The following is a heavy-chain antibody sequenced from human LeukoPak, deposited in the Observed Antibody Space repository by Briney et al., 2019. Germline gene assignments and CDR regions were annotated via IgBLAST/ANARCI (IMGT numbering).Heavy chain of an antibody. J-gene: IGHJ4*02. D-gene: IGHD5-18*01. Sequence: GGSLRLYCSASGFTVYSSYMNRHRQAPGQGLKWVTIAYTGGTTYLADSEGGRITISRDNSENTLYLHMNSVRAEDTAVYYCARDSGYSYGSFDYWGQGTLVTVSS. CDR3: ARDSGYSYGSFDY. V-gene: IGHV3-66*01. CDR2: AYTGGTT. CDR1: GFTVYSSY.